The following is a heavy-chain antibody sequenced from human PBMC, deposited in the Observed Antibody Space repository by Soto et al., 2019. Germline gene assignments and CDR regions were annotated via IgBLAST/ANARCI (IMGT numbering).Heavy chain of an antibody. D-gene: IGHD5-18*01. J-gene: IGHJ4*02. V-gene: IGHV1-69*13. Sequence: SVKVSCKASGYTFTSYAISWVRQAPGQGLEWMGGIIPIFGTANYAQKFQGRVTITADESTSTAYMELSSLRSEDTAVYYCARGRDGYSPFDYWGQGTLVTVSS. CDR3: ARGRDGYSPFDY. CDR2: IIPIFGTA. CDR1: GYTFTSYA.